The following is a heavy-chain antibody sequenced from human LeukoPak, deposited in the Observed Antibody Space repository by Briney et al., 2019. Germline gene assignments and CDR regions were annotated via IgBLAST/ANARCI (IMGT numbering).Heavy chain of an antibody. D-gene: IGHD3-3*01. J-gene: IGHJ4*02. CDR3: ARAGRGVVIPFFDY. CDR2: IKRDGSEK. V-gene: IGHV3-7*01. CDR1: EFTFSDHS. Sequence: PGGSLRLSCVASEFTFSDHSMMWVRQAPGKGLEWVANIKRDGSEKNYVDSVRGRFTVSRDNRVNSLYLHLNSLGVEDTAVYYCARAGRGVVIPFFDYWGQGTLVTVSS.